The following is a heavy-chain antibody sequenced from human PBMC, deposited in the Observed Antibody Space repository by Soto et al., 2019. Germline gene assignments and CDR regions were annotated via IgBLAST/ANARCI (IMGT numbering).Heavy chain of an antibody. CDR2: IFYTGAT. CDR1: GGSINDYY. CDR3: VRGGVMITFGGVVVAPYHDS. D-gene: IGHD3-16*02. Sequence: NPSETLSLTCTVFGGSINDYYWSWIRQPPGQGLEWIGYIFYTGATNYNPSFKSRVAISVDTSRDQFSLNLISVTAADTVVYYCVRGGVMITFGGVVVAPYHDSWGQGTLVTVSS. V-gene: IGHV4-59*01. J-gene: IGHJ4*02.